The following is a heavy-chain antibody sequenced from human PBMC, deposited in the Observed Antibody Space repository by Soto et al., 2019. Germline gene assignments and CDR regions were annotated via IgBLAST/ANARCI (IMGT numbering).Heavy chain of an antibody. CDR3: ATDRARIATRSIDY. CDR1: GFTFSSYA. CDR2: ISGSGVST. Sequence: EVQLLESGGGLVQPGGSLRRSCAASGFTFSSYAMSWVRQAPGKGLEWVSGISGSGVSTYYADSVKGRSTISSDNSTSAMYLQMNSLRAEDTAVYYCATDRARIATRSIDYCSQGTLVPVSS. V-gene: IGHV3-23*01. D-gene: IGHD3-10*01. J-gene: IGHJ4*02.